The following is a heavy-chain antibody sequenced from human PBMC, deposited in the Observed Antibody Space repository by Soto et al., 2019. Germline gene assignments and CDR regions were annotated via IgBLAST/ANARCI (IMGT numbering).Heavy chain of an antibody. D-gene: IGHD6-13*01. CDR3: AKGLGIAAAGTMGY. CDR1: GFTFSYYG. J-gene: IGHJ4*02. Sequence: QVQLVESGGGVVQPGRSLRLSCAASGFTFSYYGMHWVRQAPGKGLEWVAVISYDGSNKYYADSVKGRFTISRDNSKNTLYLQMNSLRAEDTAVYYCAKGLGIAAAGTMGYGGQGTLVTVSS. CDR2: ISYDGSNK. V-gene: IGHV3-30*18.